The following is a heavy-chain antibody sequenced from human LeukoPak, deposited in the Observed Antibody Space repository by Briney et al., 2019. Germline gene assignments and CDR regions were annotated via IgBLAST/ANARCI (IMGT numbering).Heavy chain of an antibody. CDR1: GFTFRNHA. J-gene: IGHJ4*02. CDR2: ITGNGGST. CDR3: ATSITMIVV. D-gene: IGHD3-22*01. V-gene: IGHV3-23*01. Sequence: PGGSLRLSCAGSGFTFRNHAMTWIRQAPGKGLEWVSTITGNGGSTYYADSVKGRFTISRDNSKNTLYLQMNSLRAEDTAVYYCATSITMIVVWGQGTLVTVSS.